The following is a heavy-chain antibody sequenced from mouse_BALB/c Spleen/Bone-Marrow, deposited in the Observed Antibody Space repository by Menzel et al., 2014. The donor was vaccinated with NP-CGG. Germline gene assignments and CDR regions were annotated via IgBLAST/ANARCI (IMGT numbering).Heavy chain of an antibody. V-gene: IGHV1S22*01. Sequence: LQQPGSELVRPGASVKLSCKASGYTFTSYWMHWVKQRPGQGLEWIGNIYPGSGSTNYDEKFKSKATLTVDTSSSTAYMQLSSRTSEDSAVYYCTPRLRYWGQGTTLTVSS. D-gene: IGHD1-2*01. J-gene: IGHJ2*01. CDR2: IYPGSGST. CDR1: GYTFTSYW. CDR3: TPRLRY.